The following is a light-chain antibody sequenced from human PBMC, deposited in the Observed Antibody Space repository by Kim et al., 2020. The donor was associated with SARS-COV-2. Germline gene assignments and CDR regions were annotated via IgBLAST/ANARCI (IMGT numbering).Light chain of an antibody. CDR1: NIGTIN. J-gene: IGLJ3*02. V-gene: IGLV3-9*01. Sequence: SVALGQTARIPCGGNNIGTINVHWYQHKPGQAPVLVVFRDTSLPSGIPERFSGSNSGNTATLTISRAQVEDEADYYCQVWDTTSGVFGGGTQLTVL. CDR3: QVWDTTSGV. CDR2: RDT.